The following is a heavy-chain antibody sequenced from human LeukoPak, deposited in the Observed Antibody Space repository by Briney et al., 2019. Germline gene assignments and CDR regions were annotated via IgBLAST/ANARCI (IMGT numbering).Heavy chain of an antibody. CDR3: TQPAVSYYYYMDV. V-gene: IGHV4-39*07. D-gene: IGHD2-2*01. CDR2: IYYSGST. Sequence: SETLSLTCTVSGGSISSSSYYWGWIRQPPGKGLEWIGSIYYSGSTYYNPSLKSRVTISVDTSKNQFSLKLSSVTAADTAVYYCTQPAVSYYYYMDVWGKGTTVTVSS. J-gene: IGHJ6*03. CDR1: GGSISSSSYY.